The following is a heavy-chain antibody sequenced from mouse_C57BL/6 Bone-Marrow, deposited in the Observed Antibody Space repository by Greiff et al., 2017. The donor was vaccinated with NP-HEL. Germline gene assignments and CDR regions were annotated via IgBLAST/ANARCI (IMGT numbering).Heavy chain of an antibody. Sequence: QVQLKQSGAELMKPGASVKLSCKATGYTFTGYWIEWVKQRPGHGLEWIGEILPGSGSTNYNEKFKGKATFTADTSSNTAYMQLSSLTTEDSAIYYCAREGITTVVAKDWYFDVWGTGTTVTVSS. CDR2: ILPGSGST. D-gene: IGHD1-1*01. J-gene: IGHJ1*03. V-gene: IGHV1-9*01. CDR3: AREGITTVVAKDWYFDV. CDR1: GYTFTGYW.